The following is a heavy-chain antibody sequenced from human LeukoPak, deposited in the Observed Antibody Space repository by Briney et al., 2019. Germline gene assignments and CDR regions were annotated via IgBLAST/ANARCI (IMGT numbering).Heavy chain of an antibody. V-gene: IGHV3-7*01. CDR3: ARGRGITMVRGVMDV. Sequence: PGGSLRLSCAASGFTFSSYWMSWVRQAPGKGLEWVANIKQDGSEKYYVDSVKGRFTISRDNAKNSLYLQMNSLRAEDTAVYYCARGRGITMVRGVMDVWGQGTTVTVSS. D-gene: IGHD3-10*01. CDR2: IKQDGSEK. J-gene: IGHJ6*02. CDR1: GFTFSSYW.